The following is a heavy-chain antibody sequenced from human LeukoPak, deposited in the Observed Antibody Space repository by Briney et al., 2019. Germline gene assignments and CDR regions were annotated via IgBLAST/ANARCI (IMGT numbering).Heavy chain of an antibody. Sequence: ASVKVSCKASGYTFTSYGISWVRQAPGQGLEWMGWISAYNGNTNYAQKLQGRVTMTTDTSTSTAYMELRSLRSDDTAVYYCARPTHYDFWSGYYYYAFDTWGQGTMVTVSS. D-gene: IGHD3-3*01. J-gene: IGHJ3*02. CDR1: GYTFTSYG. V-gene: IGHV1-18*01. CDR2: ISAYNGNT. CDR3: ARPTHYDFWSGYYYYAFDT.